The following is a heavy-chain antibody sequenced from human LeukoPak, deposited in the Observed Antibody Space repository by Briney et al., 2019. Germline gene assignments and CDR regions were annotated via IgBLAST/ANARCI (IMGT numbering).Heavy chain of an antibody. D-gene: IGHD3-10*01. V-gene: IGHV3-33*01. CDR2: IWDDGSDK. CDR3: ARGSQYYSASGRDNWFDP. Sequence: PGRSLRLSCAASGFTFSSYAMHWVRQAPGKGLEWAALIWDDGSDKYYADSVKGRFTISRDNSKNTLYLQMNSLRGEDTAVYYCARGSQYYSASGRDNWFDPWGQGTLVIVSS. J-gene: IGHJ5*01. CDR1: GFTFSSYA.